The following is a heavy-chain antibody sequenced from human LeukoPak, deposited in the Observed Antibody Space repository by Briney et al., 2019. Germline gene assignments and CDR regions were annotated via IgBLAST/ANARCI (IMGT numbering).Heavy chain of an antibody. CDR3: ASHRRSHGSEY. V-gene: IGHV4-59*01. J-gene: IGHJ4*02. D-gene: IGHD3-10*01. CDR1: GGSFEHYF. Sequence: SETLSLTCTVSGGSFEHYFWSWIRQPPGKGLEWVGYVYYSGSTDYSPSLKSRLTISADTSKNQFSLKLNSVTAADTAVYYCASHRRSHGSEYWGQGTLVTVSS. CDR2: VYYSGST.